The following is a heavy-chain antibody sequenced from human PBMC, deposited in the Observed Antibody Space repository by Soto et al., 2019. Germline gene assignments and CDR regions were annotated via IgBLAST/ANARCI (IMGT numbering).Heavy chain of an antibody. CDR2: VIPITGAT. V-gene: IGHV1-69*06. CDR3: ATIGARGDLPRVED. Sequence: QVHLMQSGAEVTKPGASVKVSCKTSGGFFSVFSFHWVRQAPGQGLEWMGGVIPITGATDYAQKFQGRLTITTDRSTSKISIEFSSSIYDDKTNDYCATIGARGDLPRVEDGGQGTQISVSS. CDR1: GGFFSVFS. J-gene: IGHJ4*01. D-gene: IGHD4-17*01.